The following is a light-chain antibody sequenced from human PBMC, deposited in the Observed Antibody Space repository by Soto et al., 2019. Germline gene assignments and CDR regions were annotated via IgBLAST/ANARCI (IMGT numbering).Light chain of an antibody. CDR2: QDS. V-gene: IGLV3-1*01. J-gene: IGLJ1*01. CDR3: QAWDSSNVV. CDR1: KLGDKY. Sequence: SYELTQPPSVSVSPGQTASITCSGDKLGDKYACWYQQKPGQSPVLVIYQDSKRPSGIPERFSGSNSGNTATLTISGTQAMDEDDYYCQAWDSSNVVLGNGTKVT.